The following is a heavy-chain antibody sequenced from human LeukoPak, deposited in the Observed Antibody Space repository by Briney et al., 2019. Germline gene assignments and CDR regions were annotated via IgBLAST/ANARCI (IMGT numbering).Heavy chain of an antibody. J-gene: IGHJ6*02. V-gene: IGHV3-7*03. CDR2: IKKDGSQK. Sequence: GGSLRLSCAASGFTFSSFWMSWVRQAPGKGLEWVANIKKDGSQKYYVDSVEGRLTISRDNAKNSLYLQMNSLRAEDTALYHCARGGYSYGTENYYYGMDVWGQGTTVTVSS. D-gene: IGHD5-18*01. CDR1: GFTFSSFW. CDR3: ARGGYSYGTENYYYGMDV.